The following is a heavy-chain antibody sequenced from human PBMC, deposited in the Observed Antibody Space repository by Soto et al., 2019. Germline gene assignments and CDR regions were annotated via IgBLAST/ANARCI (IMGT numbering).Heavy chain of an antibody. J-gene: IGHJ5*02. V-gene: IGHV4-30-2*01. CDR1: GDSYSISTYS. CDR2: IYQSGVT. Sequence: SETLSLTCNMSGDSYSISTYSWSWIRQPPGKALQWIGFIYQSGVTSYNPSLASRVSISLDRSNNQCSLKLKSVTAADTAVYFCAGMPYTSGLRFDPWGPGTLVTVSS. CDR3: AGMPYTSGLRFDP. D-gene: IGHD6-19*01.